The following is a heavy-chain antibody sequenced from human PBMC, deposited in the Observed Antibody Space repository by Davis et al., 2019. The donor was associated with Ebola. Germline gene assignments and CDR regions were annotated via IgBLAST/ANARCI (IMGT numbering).Heavy chain of an antibody. CDR3: ARGHLYYYDSSGYRGGFAY. V-gene: IGHV4-30-4*01. CDR2: IYYSGST. CDR1: GGSISSGDCY. D-gene: IGHD3-22*01. J-gene: IGHJ4*02. Sequence: MPSETLSLTCTVSGGSISSGDCYWSWIRQPPGKGLEWIGYIYYSGSTYYNPSLKSRVTISVDTSKNQFSLKLSSVTAADTAVYYCARGHLYYYDSSGYRGGFAYWGQGTLVTVSS.